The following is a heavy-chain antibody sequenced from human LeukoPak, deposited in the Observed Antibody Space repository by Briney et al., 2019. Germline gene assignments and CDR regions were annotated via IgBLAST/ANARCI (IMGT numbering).Heavy chain of an antibody. Sequence: ASVKVSCKPSGYTFTSYGISWVRQAPGQGLEWMGWISAYNGNPNYPQKLQGRVTMTTDTSTSTAYMELRSLRSGDTAVYYCARGYSSSWYGDSFDPWGQGTLVTVSS. J-gene: IGHJ5*02. CDR2: ISAYNGNP. CDR1: GYTFTSYG. D-gene: IGHD6-13*01. V-gene: IGHV1-18*01. CDR3: ARGYSSSWYGDSFDP.